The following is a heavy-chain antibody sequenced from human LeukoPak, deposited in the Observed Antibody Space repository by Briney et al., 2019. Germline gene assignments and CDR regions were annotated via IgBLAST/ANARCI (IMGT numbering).Heavy chain of an antibody. D-gene: IGHD3-22*01. CDR2: IIPILGIA. Sequence: GSSVKVSCKASGGTFSSYAISWVRQAPGQGLEWMGRIIPILGIANYAQKFQGRVTITADKSTSTAYMELSSLRSEDTAVYYCATHLVDYYDSSGYLEYFQHWGQGTLVTVSS. J-gene: IGHJ1*01. CDR1: GGTFSSYA. V-gene: IGHV1-69*04. CDR3: ATHLVDYYDSSGYLEYFQH.